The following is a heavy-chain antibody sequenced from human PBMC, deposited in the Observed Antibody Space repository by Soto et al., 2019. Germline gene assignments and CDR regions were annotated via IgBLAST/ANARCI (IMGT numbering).Heavy chain of an antibody. D-gene: IGHD2-15*01. CDR3: ARADRSPDRYCSGGSCYEGDAFDI. V-gene: IGHV3-7*01. CDR1: GFTFSSYW. CDR2: IKQDGSEK. Sequence: GGSLRLSCAASGFTFSSYWMSWVRQAPGKGLEWVANIKQDGSEKYYVDSVKGRFTISRDNAKNSLYLQMNSLRAEDTAVYYCARADRSPDRYCSGGSCYEGDAFDIWGQGTMVTVSS. J-gene: IGHJ3*02.